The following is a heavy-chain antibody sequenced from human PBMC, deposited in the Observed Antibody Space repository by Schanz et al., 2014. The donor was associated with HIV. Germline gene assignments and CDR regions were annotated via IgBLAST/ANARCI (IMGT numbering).Heavy chain of an antibody. CDR2: IYYDGTNK. D-gene: IGHD3-10*01. J-gene: IGHJ4*02. CDR1: GFSFRTFG. CDR3: ARGFQGFDY. V-gene: IGHV3-33*01. Sequence: QVQLVESGGGVVQPGRSLRLSCVASGFSFRTFGMHWVRQAPGKGLEWVALIYYDGTNKYYTDSVKGRFTISRDNSKNTLYQQMNSLRAEDTSVYYCARGFQGFDYWGQGTLVTVSS.